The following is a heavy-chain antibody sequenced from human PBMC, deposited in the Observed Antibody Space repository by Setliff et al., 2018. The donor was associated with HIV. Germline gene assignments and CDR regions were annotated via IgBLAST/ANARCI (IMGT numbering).Heavy chain of an antibody. CDR3: ASGSRIYDFDY. J-gene: IGHJ4*02. D-gene: IGHD3-22*01. CDR1: GGTFSNSA. Sequence: GASVKVSCKTSGGTFSNSAINWVRQAPGQGLEWMATIIPVFDTPKYAQKFQGRLTITADEPTSTAYMELSGLRSDDTAFYYCASGSRIYDFDYWGQGTLVTVS. V-gene: IGHV1-69*13. CDR2: IIPVFDTP.